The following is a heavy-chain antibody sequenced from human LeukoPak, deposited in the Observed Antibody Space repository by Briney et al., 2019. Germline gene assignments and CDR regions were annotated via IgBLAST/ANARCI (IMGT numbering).Heavy chain of an antibody. CDR2: IKQDGSEK. Sequence: GGSLRLSCAASGFTFSSYWMSWVRQAPGKGLEWVANIKQDGSEKYYVDSVKGRFTISRDNAKNSLYLQMNSLRAEDTAVYYCAKDRYYDRTTYYYMDVWGKGTTVTISS. J-gene: IGHJ6*03. CDR3: AKDRYYDRTTYYYMDV. CDR1: GFTFSSYW. D-gene: IGHD3-22*01. V-gene: IGHV3-7*01.